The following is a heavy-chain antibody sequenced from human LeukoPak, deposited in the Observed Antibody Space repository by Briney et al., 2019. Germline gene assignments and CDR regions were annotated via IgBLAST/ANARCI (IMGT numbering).Heavy chain of an antibody. V-gene: IGHV3-21*01. CDR2: VSSGSSYR. Sequence: AGGSLRLSCAASGFTFSTYTMNWVRQAPGKGLEWVSSVSSGSSYRYHADSVKDRFSISRDNAKNSLYLQMNSLRAEDTAVYYCARESRQYKDLPYYFDCWGQGTLVTVSS. CDR1: GFTFSTYT. J-gene: IGHJ4*02. CDR3: ARESRQYKDLPYYFDC. D-gene: IGHD1-14*01.